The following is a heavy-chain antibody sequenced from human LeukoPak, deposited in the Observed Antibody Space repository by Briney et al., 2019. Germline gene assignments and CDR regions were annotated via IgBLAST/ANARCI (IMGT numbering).Heavy chain of an antibody. CDR2: INPSSGGT. CDR3: AREKRIEYDYGDYGMGFDY. CDR1: GYTFTGYY. V-gene: IGHV1-2*02. D-gene: IGHD4-17*01. Sequence: GASVKVSCKASGYTFTGYYIHWVRQAPGQGLEWMGWINPSSGGTNYGQKFQGRVTMTRDTSISTAYMELSRLRSDDTAVYYCAREKRIEYDYGDYGMGFDYWGQGTLVTVSS. J-gene: IGHJ4*02.